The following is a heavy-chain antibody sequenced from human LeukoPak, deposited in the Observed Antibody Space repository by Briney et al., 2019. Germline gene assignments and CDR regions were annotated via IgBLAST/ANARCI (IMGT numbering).Heavy chain of an antibody. CDR3: ARDLRRGLRGGYFDY. J-gene: IGHJ4*02. D-gene: IGHD3-10*01. V-gene: IGHV4-39*07. Sequence: SETLSLTCTVSGGSISSSSYYWGWIRQPPGKGLEWIGIIYYSGSTYYNPSLKSRLTISVDMSKNQFSLKLSSVTAADTAVYYCARDLRRGLRGGYFDYWGQGTLVTVSS. CDR1: GGSISSSSYY. CDR2: IYYSGST.